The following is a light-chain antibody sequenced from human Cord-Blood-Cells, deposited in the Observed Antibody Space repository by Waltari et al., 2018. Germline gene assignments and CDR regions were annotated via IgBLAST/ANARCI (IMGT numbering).Light chain of an antibody. J-gene: IGLJ3*02. Sequence: QSVLTQPPSASGTPGQRVTISGSGSSSNIGSNTVNWSQQPPGTAPNLLISSNNQRPSGVPDRFSGSKSGTSASLAISGLQSEDEADYYCAAWDDSLNGRVFGGGTKLTVL. V-gene: IGLV1-44*01. CDR1: SSNIGSNT. CDR3: AAWDDSLNGRV. CDR2: SNN.